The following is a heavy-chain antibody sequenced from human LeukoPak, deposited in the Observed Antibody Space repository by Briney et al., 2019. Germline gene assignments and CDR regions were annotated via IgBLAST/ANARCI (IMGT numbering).Heavy chain of an antibody. CDR2: ISGDGHSK. J-gene: IGHJ3*02. V-gene: IGHV3-43*02. CDR3: ASNAFDI. CDR1: GFTFDDYA. Sequence: GGSLRLSCAASGFTFDDYAMHWVRQAPGKGLEWVSLISGDGHSKYYADSVYADSVKGRFTISRDNSKNSLYLQMNSLRAEDTALYYCASNAFDIWGQGTMVTVSS.